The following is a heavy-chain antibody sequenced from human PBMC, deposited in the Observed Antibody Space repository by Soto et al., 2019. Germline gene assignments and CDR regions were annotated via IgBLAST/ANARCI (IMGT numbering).Heavy chain of an antibody. Sequence: RRLSCAASVFTFSSYAMSWGRQAPGKGLEWVSAISGSGGSTYYADSVKGRFTISRDNSKNTLYLQMNSLRAEDTAVYYCAKYYYDSRGYYWFFDYCGQGTLLTFSS. V-gene: IGHV3-23*01. CDR3: AKYYYDSRGYYWFFDY. CDR1: VFTFSSYA. J-gene: IGHJ4*02. D-gene: IGHD3-22*01. CDR2: ISGSGGST.